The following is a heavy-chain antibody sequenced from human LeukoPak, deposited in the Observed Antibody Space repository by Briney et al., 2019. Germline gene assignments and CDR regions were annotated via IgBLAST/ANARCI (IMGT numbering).Heavy chain of an antibody. CDR2: INPNSGGT. D-gene: IGHD2-15*01. J-gene: IGHJ6*03. CDR1: GYTFTGYY. Sequence: ASVKVSCKASGYTFTGYYIHWVRQAPGQGLEWMGWINPNSGGTNYAQKFQGRVTMTRDTSISTAYMELSRLRSDDTAVYYCASRYCSGGSCYSDYYYMDVWGKGTTVTVSS. CDR3: ASRYCSGGSCYSDYYYMDV. V-gene: IGHV1-2*02.